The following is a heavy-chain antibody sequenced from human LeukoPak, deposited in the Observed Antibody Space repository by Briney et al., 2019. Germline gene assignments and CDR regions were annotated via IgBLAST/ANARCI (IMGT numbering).Heavy chain of an antibody. D-gene: IGHD3-3*01. CDR1: GGSISSYY. J-gene: IGHJ2*01. CDR2: IYTSGST. V-gene: IGHV4-4*07. CDR3: ARSITIFGVVRYFDL. Sequence: PSETLSLTCTVSGGSISSYYWCWIRQPAGKGLEWIGRIYTSGSTNYNPSLKSRVTMSVVTSKNQFSLKLSSVTAADTAVYYCARSITIFGVVRYFDLWGRGTLVTVSS.